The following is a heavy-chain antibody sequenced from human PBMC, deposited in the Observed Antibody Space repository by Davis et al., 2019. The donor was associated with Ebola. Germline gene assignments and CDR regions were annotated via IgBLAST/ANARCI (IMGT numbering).Heavy chain of an antibody. CDR2: IWYDGSNK. D-gene: IGHD3-16*02. CDR3: ARDGYYDYIWGSYRPAEYFQH. J-gene: IGHJ1*01. Sequence: GGSLRLSCAASGFTFSSYGMPWVRQAPGKGLEWVAVIWYDGSNKYYADSVKGRFTISRDNSKNTLYLQMNSLRAEDTAVYYCARDGYYDYIWGSYRPAEYFQHWGQGTLVTVSS. CDR1: GFTFSSYG. V-gene: IGHV3-33*01.